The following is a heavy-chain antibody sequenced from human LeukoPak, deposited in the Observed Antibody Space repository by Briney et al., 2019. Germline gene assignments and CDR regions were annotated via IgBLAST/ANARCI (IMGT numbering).Heavy chain of an antibody. V-gene: IGHV1-69*06. CDR2: IIPIFGTA. J-gene: IGHJ4*02. Sequence: SVKVSCKASGGTFSSYAISWVRQAPGQGLEWMGGIIPIFGTANYAQKFQGRVTITADKSTSTVYMELNSLKSEDTAVYHCARGWDYDSGGRPTAYVYWGQGTLVTVSS. CDR1: GGTFSSYA. CDR3: ARGWDYDSGGRPTAYVY. D-gene: IGHD3-22*01.